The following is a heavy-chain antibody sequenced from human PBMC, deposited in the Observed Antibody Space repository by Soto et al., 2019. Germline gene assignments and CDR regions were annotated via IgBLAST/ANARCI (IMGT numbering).Heavy chain of an antibody. V-gene: IGHV4-39*01. CDR3: AAHLKTTVTAYWYFDL. J-gene: IGHJ2*01. CDR2: INHSGIT. CDR1: GGSISSGDYY. Sequence: SETLSLTCTVSGGSISSGDYYWSWIRQPPGKGLEWIGEINHSGITNFNPSLKSRVSISVDTSKKQFSLKLTSVTAADTAVYYCAAHLKTTVTAYWYFDLWGRGTLVTVSS. D-gene: IGHD4-17*01.